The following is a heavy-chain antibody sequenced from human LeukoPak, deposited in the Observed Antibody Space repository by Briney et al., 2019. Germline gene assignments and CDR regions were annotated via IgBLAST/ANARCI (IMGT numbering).Heavy chain of an antibody. CDR1: AHTLTTYG. CDR3: ARGWELHD. D-gene: IGHD1-26*01. V-gene: IGHV1-18*01. J-gene: IGHJ4*02. CDR2: INSKETQT. Sequence: ASVKVSCKASAHTLTTYGISWVRQAAGHGLEWLGWINSKETQTNRAQKLQGRVTMTTDTSTSTAFLDLRSLRSDDTAVYFCARGWELHDWGQGTLVTVSS.